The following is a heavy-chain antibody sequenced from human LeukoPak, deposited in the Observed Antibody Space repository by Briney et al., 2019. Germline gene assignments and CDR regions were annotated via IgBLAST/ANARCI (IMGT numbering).Heavy chain of an antibody. CDR2: IYYSGST. CDR3: ARHDNGIVGATTR. J-gene: IGHJ4*02. Sequence: SETLSLTCTVSGGSISSSSYYWGWIRQPPGKGLEWIGSIYYSGSTYYNPSLKSRVTISVDTSKNQFSLKLSSVTAADTAVYYCARHDNGIVGATTRWGQGTLVTVSS. D-gene: IGHD1-26*01. CDR1: GGSISSSSYY. V-gene: IGHV4-39*01.